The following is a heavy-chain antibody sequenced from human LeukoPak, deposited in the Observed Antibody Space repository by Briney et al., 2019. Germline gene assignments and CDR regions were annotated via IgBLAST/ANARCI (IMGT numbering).Heavy chain of an antibody. CDR1: GDSISTYY. D-gene: IGHD6-13*01. Sequence: SETLSLTRTVSGDSISTYYWSWIRQPPGKGLEWIGYIYYSGSTNYNPSLKSRITISVDTSKNQFSLKLSSVTAADTAVYYCARGYSSSWHLNWFDPWGQGTLVTVSS. V-gene: IGHV4-59*08. CDR2: IYYSGST. CDR3: ARGYSSSWHLNWFDP. J-gene: IGHJ5*02.